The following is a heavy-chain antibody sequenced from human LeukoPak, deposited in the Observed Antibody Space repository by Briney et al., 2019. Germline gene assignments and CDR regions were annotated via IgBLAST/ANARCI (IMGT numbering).Heavy chain of an antibody. V-gene: IGHV3-74*01. CDR3: ARGKVRYCSSTSCLKEPDY. J-gene: IGHJ4*02. Sequence: GGSLRLSCAASGFTFSSYWMHWVRQAPGKGLVWVSRINSDGSSTSYADSVKGRFTISRDNAKNTLYLQMNSLRAEDTAVYYCARGKVRYCSSTSCLKEPDYWGQGTLVTVSS. D-gene: IGHD2-2*01. CDR2: INSDGSST. CDR1: GFTFSSYW.